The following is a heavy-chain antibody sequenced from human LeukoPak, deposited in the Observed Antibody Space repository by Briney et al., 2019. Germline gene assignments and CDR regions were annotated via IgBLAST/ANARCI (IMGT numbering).Heavy chain of an antibody. CDR2: IKQDGSEK. Sequence: GGSLRLSCAASGFTFSSYSMNWVRQAPGKGLEWVANIKQDGSEKHYVDSVKGQFTISRDNAKNSLYLQMNSLRAEDTAVYYCARDLYSSSQRSYWGQGTLVTVSS. V-gene: IGHV3-7*01. CDR1: GFTFSSYS. CDR3: ARDLYSSSQRSY. J-gene: IGHJ4*02. D-gene: IGHD6-13*01.